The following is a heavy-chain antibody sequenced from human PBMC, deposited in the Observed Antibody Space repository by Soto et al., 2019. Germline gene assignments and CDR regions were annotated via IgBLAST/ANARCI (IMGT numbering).Heavy chain of an antibody. CDR3: ARVGYGQYYDFWRAFDI. CDR2: ISAYNGNT. Sequence: ASVKVSCKASGYTFTGYYMHWVRQAPGQGLEWMGWISAYNGNTNYAQKLQGRVTMTTDTSTSTAYMELRSLRSDDTAVYYCARVGYGQYYDFWRAFDIWGQGTMVTVSS. D-gene: IGHD3-3*01. V-gene: IGHV1-18*04. CDR1: GYTFTGYY. J-gene: IGHJ3*02.